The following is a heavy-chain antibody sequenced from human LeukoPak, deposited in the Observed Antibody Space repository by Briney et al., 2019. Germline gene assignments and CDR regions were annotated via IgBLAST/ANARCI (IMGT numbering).Heavy chain of an antibody. CDR1: GFTFSAYS. D-gene: IGHD1-26*01. CDR3: ARDPVGWELPTSYYYYYMDV. Sequence: GGSLRLSCAASGFTFSAYSMNWVRQAPGEGLEWVSYISSSSSSIYYADSVKGRFTISRDNAKNSLYLQMNSLRAEDTAVYYCARDPVGWELPTSYYYYYMDVWGKGTTVTVSS. V-gene: IGHV3-48*01. J-gene: IGHJ6*03. CDR2: ISSSSSSI.